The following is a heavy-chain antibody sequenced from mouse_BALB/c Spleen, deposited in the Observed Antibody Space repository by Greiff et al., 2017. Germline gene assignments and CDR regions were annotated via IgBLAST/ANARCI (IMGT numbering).Heavy chain of an antibody. CDR2: IDPETGGT. CDR3: TRSMITTDY. Sequence: VQLQQSGAELVRPGASVTLSCKASGYTFTDYEMHWVKQTPVHGLEWIGAIDPETGGTAYNQKFKGKATLTADKSSSTAYMELRSLTSEDSAVYYCTRSMITTDYWGQGTTLTVSS. V-gene: IGHV1-15*01. D-gene: IGHD2-4*01. CDR1: GYTFTDYE. J-gene: IGHJ2*01.